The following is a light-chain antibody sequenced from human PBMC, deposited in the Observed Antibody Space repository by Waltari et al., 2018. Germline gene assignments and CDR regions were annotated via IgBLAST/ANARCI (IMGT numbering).Light chain of an antibody. J-gene: IGLJ3*02. CDR1: ASNIGGNV. CDR3: AAWDDSPNGHWV. CDR2: RND. V-gene: IGLV1-44*01. Sequence: QSVLTQPPSASGTPGQRVTISCSGRASNIGGNVVNWYQQFPGKAPKLVIYRNDQWPSGVPDRFSGSKSGTSASLAISGLQSEDEADYYCAAWDDSPNGHWVFGGGTKVTVL.